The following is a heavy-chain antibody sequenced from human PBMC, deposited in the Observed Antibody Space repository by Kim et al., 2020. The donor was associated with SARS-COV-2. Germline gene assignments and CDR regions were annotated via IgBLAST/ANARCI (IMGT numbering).Heavy chain of an antibody. J-gene: IGHJ4*02. CDR1: GGSISSSSYY. V-gene: IGHV4-39*01. CDR2: IYYSGST. Sequence: SETLSLTCTVSGGSISSSSYYWGWIRQPPGKGLEWIGSIYYSGSTYYNPSLKSRVTISVDTSKNQFSLKLSSVTAADTAVYYCASQPKLVRFDYWAREPWSPSPQ. CDR3: ASQPKLVRFDY. D-gene: IGHD6-13*01.